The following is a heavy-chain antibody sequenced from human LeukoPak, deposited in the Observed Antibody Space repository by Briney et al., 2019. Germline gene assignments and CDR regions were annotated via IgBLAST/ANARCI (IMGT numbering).Heavy chain of an antibody. CDR3: ARAIAVAGLAWFDP. Sequence: PSETLSLTCTVSGGSISSYYWSWIRQPPGKGLEWIGYIYYSGSTNYNPSLKSRVTISVDTSKNQFSLKLSSVTAADTVVYYCARAIAVAGLAWFDPWGQGTLVTVSS. D-gene: IGHD6-19*01. J-gene: IGHJ5*02. CDR1: GGSISSYY. V-gene: IGHV4-59*01. CDR2: IYYSGST.